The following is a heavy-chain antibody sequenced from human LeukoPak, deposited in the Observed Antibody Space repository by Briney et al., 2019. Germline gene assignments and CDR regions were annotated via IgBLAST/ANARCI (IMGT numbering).Heavy chain of an antibody. D-gene: IGHD2-8*01. V-gene: IGHV3-23*01. CDR3: AKDTSIGKYCTNGVCSPFDY. J-gene: IGHJ4*02. CDR2: ISVIGGYT. CDR1: VLTFNRYA. Sequence: GCSLRLSCPHSVLTFNRYATLWVGQAPGQGVEWVSVISVIGGYTSYADSVRGRFTIPRDNSRNTLYLQMISLRPEDTAVYYCAKDTSIGKYCTNGVCSPFDYWGQGTLVTVSS.